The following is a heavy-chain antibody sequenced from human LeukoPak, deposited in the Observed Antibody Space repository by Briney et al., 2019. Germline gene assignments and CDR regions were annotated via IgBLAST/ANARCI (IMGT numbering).Heavy chain of an antibody. D-gene: IGHD1-26*01. CDR3: ARDWRVVGAFDS. CDR1: GCTFSIYA. V-gene: IGHV1-69*05. Sequence: SVKLSCNASGCTFSIYAISWVRHPPAQGLEWMGGIIPIFGTANYAQKFQGRVTITTDESTSTAYMELSSLRSEDTAVYFCARDWRVVGAFDSWGQGTMVTVSS. CDR2: IIPIFGTA. J-gene: IGHJ3*02.